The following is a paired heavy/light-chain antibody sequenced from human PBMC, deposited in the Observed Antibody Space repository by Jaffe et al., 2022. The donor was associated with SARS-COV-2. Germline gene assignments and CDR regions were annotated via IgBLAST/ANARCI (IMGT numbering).Light chain of an antibody. Sequence: DIQMTQSPSSLSASVGDRVTITCQASQDISNYLNWYQQKPGKAPKLLIYDASNLETGVPSRFSGSGSGTDFTFTISSLQPEDIATYYCQQYDNLPVTFGQGTKLEIK. J-gene: IGKJ2*01. CDR3: QQYDNLPVT. CDR1: QDISNY. CDR2: DAS. V-gene: IGKV1-33*01.
Heavy chain of an antibody. Sequence: QVQLVQSGAEVKKPGASVKVSCKASGYTFTSYYMHWVRQAPGQGLEWMGIINPSGGSTSYAQKFQGRVTMTRDTSTSTVYMELSSLRSEDTAVYYCARGGVITLNPGDFWSGYLRSSRVDYWGQGTLVTVSS. CDR1: GYTFTSYY. D-gene: IGHD3-3*01. V-gene: IGHV1-46*01. CDR2: INPSGGST. J-gene: IGHJ4*02. CDR3: ARGGVITLNPGDFWSGYLRSSRVDY.